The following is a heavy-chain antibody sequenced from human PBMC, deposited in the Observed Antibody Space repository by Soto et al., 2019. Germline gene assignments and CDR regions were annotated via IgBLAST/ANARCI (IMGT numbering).Heavy chain of an antibody. V-gene: IGHV3-11*01. CDR1: GFTFSDYY. CDR3: GRDGVTIFGVVVQELNWFVP. Sequence: VQLVESGGGLVKPGGSLRLSCAASGFTFSDYYMSWIRQAPGKGLEWVSYISSSGSTIYYADSVKGRFTISRDNAKNSLYLQMNGLRAEDTAVYYCGRDGVTIFGVVVQELNWFVPWGQGTLVTVSS. D-gene: IGHD3-3*01. CDR2: ISSSGSTI. J-gene: IGHJ5*02.